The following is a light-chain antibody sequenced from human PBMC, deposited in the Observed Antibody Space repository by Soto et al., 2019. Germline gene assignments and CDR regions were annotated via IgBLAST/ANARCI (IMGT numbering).Light chain of an antibody. V-gene: IGLV2-11*01. Sequence: QSVLTQPRSVSGSPGQSVTISCTGTSSDVGGYNYVSWYQQHPGKAPKLMIYDVSKRSSGVPDRFSGSKSGNTASLTISGLQAEDGADYYCCSYAGSYTYVFGTGTKVTV. CDR1: SSDVGGYNY. CDR3: CSYAGSYTYV. J-gene: IGLJ1*01. CDR2: DVS.